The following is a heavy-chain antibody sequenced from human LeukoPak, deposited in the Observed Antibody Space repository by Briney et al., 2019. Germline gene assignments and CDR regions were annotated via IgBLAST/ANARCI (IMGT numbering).Heavy chain of an antibody. D-gene: IGHD6-19*01. V-gene: IGHV3-48*01. J-gene: IGHJ4*02. CDR1: EFTFSTYS. CDR3: ASTIAVAVTATSPFDY. Sequence: GGSLRLSCAASEFTFSTYSMSWVRLAPGKGLEWVSSISSGSSSKYYADSVKGRFTISRDNAKNSLYLQMNSLGAEDTALYYCASTIAVAVTATSPFDYWGRGTLVTVSS. CDR2: ISSGSSSK.